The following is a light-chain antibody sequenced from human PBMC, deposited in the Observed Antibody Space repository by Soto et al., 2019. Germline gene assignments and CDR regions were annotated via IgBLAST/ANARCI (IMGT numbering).Light chain of an antibody. CDR2: EVT. V-gene: IGLV2-8*01. Sequence: QSALTQPPSASGSPGQSVTISCTGTSGDVGAYDYVSWYQQHPGKAPKRLIYEVTKRPLGVPDRFSGSKSGNAASLTVSGLQAEDEADYYCSSYAGSNYPYVFGTGTKVTVL. CDR1: SGDVGAYDY. J-gene: IGLJ1*01. CDR3: SSYAGSNYPYV.